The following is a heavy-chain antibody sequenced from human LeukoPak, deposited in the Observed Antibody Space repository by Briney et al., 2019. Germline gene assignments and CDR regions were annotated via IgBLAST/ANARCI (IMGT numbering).Heavy chain of an antibody. CDR3: ARQCDYYDSSRYYKVAFDI. CDR1: GGSFSGYY. CDR2: IYYSGST. D-gene: IGHD3-22*01. V-gene: IGHV4-59*08. Sequence: SETLSLTCAVYGGSFSGYYWSWIRQPPGEGLEWIGYIYYSGSTNYNPSLKSRVTISVDTSKNQFSLKLSSVTAADTAVYYCARQCDYYDSSRYYKVAFDIWGQGTMVTVSS. J-gene: IGHJ3*02.